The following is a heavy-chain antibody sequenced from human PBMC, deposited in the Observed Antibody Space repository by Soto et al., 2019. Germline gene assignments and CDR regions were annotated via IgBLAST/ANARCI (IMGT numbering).Heavy chain of an antibody. CDR3: ATRYSSGWSRYNWFGP. V-gene: IGHV3-23*01. Sequence: GGSLRLSCVASGFPFNSFTMNWVRQAPGRGLEWVSIISHTGGISYYSDSVRGRFTISRDNSKNTVYLQMNDLRDDDTAVYYCATRYSSGWSRYNWFGPWGQGTLVTVSS. J-gene: IGHJ5*02. CDR1: GFPFNSFT. D-gene: IGHD6-19*01. CDR2: ISHTGGIS.